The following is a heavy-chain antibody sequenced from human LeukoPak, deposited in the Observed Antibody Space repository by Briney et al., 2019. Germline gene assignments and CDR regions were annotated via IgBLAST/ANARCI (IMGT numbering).Heavy chain of an antibody. CDR2: INYSGNF. Sequence: NTSDTLSLTCAVNGESFSHYYWSWIRQAPGKGLEWLGEINYSGNFNYNPSLKSRVTISADASKNLFSLKLTSVTAADTAVYYCARRPSVLWNDGYYYYMDVWGKGTTVTISS. CDR3: ARRPSVLWNDGYYYYMDV. J-gene: IGHJ6*03. CDR1: GESFSHYY. V-gene: IGHV4-34*01. D-gene: IGHD1-1*01.